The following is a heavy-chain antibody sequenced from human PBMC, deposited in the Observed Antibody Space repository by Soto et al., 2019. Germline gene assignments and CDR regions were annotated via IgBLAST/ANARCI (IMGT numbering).Heavy chain of an antibody. CDR3: ARCPGVGYNSGWVHDY. D-gene: IGHD6-19*01. J-gene: IGHJ4*02. Sequence: SETLSLTRSVSGGSISGYYWSWIRQPPGKGLEWIGYIYYSGGTNYNPSLKSRVTISVDTSKNQFSLKLSSVTAADTAVYYCARCPGVGYNSGWVHDYWGQGDLETVSS. CDR2: IYYSGGT. V-gene: IGHV4-59*01. CDR1: GGSISGYY.